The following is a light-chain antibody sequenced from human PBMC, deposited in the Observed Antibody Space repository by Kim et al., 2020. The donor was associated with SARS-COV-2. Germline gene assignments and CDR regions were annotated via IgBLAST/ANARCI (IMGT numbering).Light chain of an antibody. CDR2: GAS. V-gene: IGKV3-20*01. J-gene: IGKJ2*01. Sequence: PGDSAPLSCVASQSISSSYIAWYQQKPCRAPRLLIYGASRRPTGIPDRFSGSGSGTDFTLSISGLEPEDIAVYYCQQYGGSPLYTFGQGTKLEI. CDR1: QSISSSY. CDR3: QQYGGSPLYT.